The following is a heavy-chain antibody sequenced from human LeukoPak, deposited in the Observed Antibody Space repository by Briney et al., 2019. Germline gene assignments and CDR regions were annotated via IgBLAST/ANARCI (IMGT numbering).Heavy chain of an antibody. Sequence: GGSLRLSCAASGFTFSSYAMSWVRQAPGKGLEWVSTISGSGGSTYYADSVKGRFTISRDSSKNTLYLQMNSLRAEDTAVYYCAAGRSGYDQFDYWGQGTLVTVSS. CDR1: GFTFSSYA. V-gene: IGHV3-23*01. CDR2: ISGSGGST. D-gene: IGHD5-12*01. J-gene: IGHJ4*02. CDR3: AAGRSGYDQFDY.